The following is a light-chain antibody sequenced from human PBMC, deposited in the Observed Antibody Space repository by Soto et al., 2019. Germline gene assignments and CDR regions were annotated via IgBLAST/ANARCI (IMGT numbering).Light chain of an antibody. Sequence: EIVLTQPPGTLSLSPGERATLSCSASQSFSSSYLAWYQQKPGQAPRLLIYGASTRATGIPDRFSGSGSGTDFTLTISRLEPEDFAVYYCQQYGSSPWTFGQGTKVDIK. J-gene: IGKJ1*01. V-gene: IGKV3-20*01. CDR1: QSFSSSY. CDR2: GAS. CDR3: QQYGSSPWT.